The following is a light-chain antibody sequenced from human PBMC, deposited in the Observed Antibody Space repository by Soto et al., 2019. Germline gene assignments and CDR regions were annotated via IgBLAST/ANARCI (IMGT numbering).Light chain of an antibody. J-gene: IGLJ3*02. V-gene: IGLV2-8*01. CDR2: EVS. Sequence: QSVLTQPPSASGSPGQSVTISCTGTSSDVGDYNYVSWYQQYPGKAPKLMIYEVSKRPSGVPDRFSGSKSGNTASLTVSGLQAEDEADYYCNSYAGSNNWVFGGGTKLTVL. CDR1: SSDVGDYNY. CDR3: NSYAGSNNWV.